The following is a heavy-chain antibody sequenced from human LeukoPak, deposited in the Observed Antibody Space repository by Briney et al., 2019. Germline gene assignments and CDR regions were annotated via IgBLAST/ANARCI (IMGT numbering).Heavy chain of an antibody. CDR3: SRTIHYYYGMDV. D-gene: IGHD3-3*01. CDR2: IGTAGDT. Sequence: GGSLRLSFAASGFTFSSYDMHWVGQATGKGLEWVSAIGTAGDTYYPGSGKGRFTISREKAKNSLYLQMNSLRAGDTAVYYCSRTIHYYYGMDVWGQGTTVTVSS. CDR1: GFTFSSYD. J-gene: IGHJ6*02. V-gene: IGHV3-13*01.